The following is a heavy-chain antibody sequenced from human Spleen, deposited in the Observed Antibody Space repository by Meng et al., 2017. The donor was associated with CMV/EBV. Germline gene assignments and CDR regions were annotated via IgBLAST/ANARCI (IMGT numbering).Heavy chain of an antibody. CDR3: AREGGSGIRLAYFDP. J-gene: IGHJ5*02. D-gene: IGHD3-10*01. CDR1: GGSISTYY. CDR2: VYYTGST. Sequence: TVSGGSISTYYWSWIRQPPGKGLEYIGYVYYTGSTDYNASLKGRVTISVNTSKNQFSLKLTSVTAADTAVYYCAREGGSGIRLAYFDPWGQGTLVTVSS. V-gene: IGHV4-59*01.